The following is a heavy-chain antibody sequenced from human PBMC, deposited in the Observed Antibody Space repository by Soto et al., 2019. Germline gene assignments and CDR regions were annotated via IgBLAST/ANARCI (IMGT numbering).Heavy chain of an antibody. CDR2: IYYSGST. V-gene: IGHV4-30-4*01. CDR1: GGSISSGGYY. CDR3: AREGSGYDHTFFDY. Sequence: QVQLQESGPGLVKPSQTLSLTCTVSGGSISSGGYYWSWIRQPPGKGLEWIGYIYYSGSTYYNPSLKSRVTISVDTSQNQFSLKLSSVTAADTAVYYCAREGSGYDHTFFDYWGQGTLVTVSS. J-gene: IGHJ4*02. D-gene: IGHD5-12*01.